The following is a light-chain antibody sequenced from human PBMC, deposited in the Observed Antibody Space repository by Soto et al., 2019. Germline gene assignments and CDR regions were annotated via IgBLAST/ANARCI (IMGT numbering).Light chain of an antibody. J-gene: IGKJ1*01. CDR3: QQYGRYRT. Sequence: DIQMTQAHSTLSASVGDRVTITCRASQSTSTWLAWYQHKPGKAPNLLIYKASSLESGVPSRFSGSGSGTEFTLTISSLQPEDVATYYCQQYGRYRTFGQGTKVAIK. V-gene: IGKV1-5*03. CDR1: QSTSTW. CDR2: KAS.